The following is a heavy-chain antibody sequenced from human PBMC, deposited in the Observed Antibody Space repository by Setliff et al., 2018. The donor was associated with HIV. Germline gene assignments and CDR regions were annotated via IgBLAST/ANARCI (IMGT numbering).Heavy chain of an antibody. CDR1: GGTCSSYA. J-gene: IGHJ4*02. D-gene: IGHD4-17*01. CDR3: ASGGLTYGIFDY. V-gene: IGHV1-69*10. Sequence: SVKVSCKASGGTCSSYAISWVRQAPGQGLEWMGGIIPLLDIAKYAEKFKGRVTITADKSTSTAYVELSSLRSEDTAVYYCASGGLTYGIFDYWGQGTRVTVSS. CDR2: IIPLLDIA.